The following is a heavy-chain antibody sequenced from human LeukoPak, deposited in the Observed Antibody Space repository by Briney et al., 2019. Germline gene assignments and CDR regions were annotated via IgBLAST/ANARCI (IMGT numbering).Heavy chain of an antibody. CDR1: GFTFSSYW. CDR3: ARRLWFGDYDAFDI. CDR2: IKQDGSEE. Sequence: GGSLRLSCAASGFTFSSYWMSWVRQAPGKGLEWVANIKQDGSEEYYVGSVKGRFTISRDNVKNSLYLQMNRLRAEDTAVYYCARRLWFGDYDAFDIWGQGTMVTVSS. D-gene: IGHD3-10*01. J-gene: IGHJ3*02. V-gene: IGHV3-7*01.